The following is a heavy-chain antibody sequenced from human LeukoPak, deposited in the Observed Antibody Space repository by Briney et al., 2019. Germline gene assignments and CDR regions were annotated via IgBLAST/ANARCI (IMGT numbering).Heavy chain of an antibody. Sequence: GGSLRLSCAASGFTFSSYWMHWVRHAPGKGLVWVSRINSDGSSTSYADSVKGRFTISRDNAKNTLYLQMNSLRAEDTAVYYCARDGATYYYDSSGYYPAAFDIWGQGTMVTVSS. V-gene: IGHV3-74*01. D-gene: IGHD3-22*01. J-gene: IGHJ3*02. CDR2: INSDGSST. CDR1: GFTFSSYW. CDR3: ARDGATYYYDSSGYYPAAFDI.